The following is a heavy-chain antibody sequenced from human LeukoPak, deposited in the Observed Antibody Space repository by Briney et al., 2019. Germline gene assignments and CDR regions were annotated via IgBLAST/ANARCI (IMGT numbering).Heavy chain of an antibody. CDR1: GYTFTGYY. CDR3: ARRWPHSSGYYLFDY. J-gene: IGHJ4*02. D-gene: IGHD3-22*01. V-gene: IGHV1-69*05. CDR2: IIPIFGAT. Sequence: ASVKVSCKASGYTFTGYYMHWVRQAPGQGLEWMGWIIPIFGATNYAQKFQGRVTITTDDSTSTGYMELSSLRSEDTAVYYCARRWPHSSGYYLFDYWGQGTLVTVSS.